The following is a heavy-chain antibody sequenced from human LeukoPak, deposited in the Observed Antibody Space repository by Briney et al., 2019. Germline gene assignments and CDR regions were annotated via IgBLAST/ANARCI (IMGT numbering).Heavy chain of an antibody. D-gene: IGHD4-23*01. CDR3: AKDKDSGGNSPVDY. J-gene: IGHJ4*02. V-gene: IGHV3-23*01. CDR2: ISNSGAGT. Sequence: GGSLRLSCAASGFTFSTFAMTWVRQAPGKGLEWVSGISNSGAGTYYVDSVKGRFTISRDNSKNTLYLQMNSLRAEDTAVYYCAKDKDSGGNSPVDYWGQGTLVSVSS. CDR1: GFTFSTFA.